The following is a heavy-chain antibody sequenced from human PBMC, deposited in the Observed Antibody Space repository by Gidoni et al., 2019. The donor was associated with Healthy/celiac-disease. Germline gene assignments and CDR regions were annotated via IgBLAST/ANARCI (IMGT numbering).Heavy chain of an antibody. CDR1: GGSFSGYY. CDR3: ARAVYCSSTGCYGGADAFDI. J-gene: IGHJ3*02. CDR2: INHSGST. D-gene: IGHD2-2*01. V-gene: IGHV4-34*01. Sequence: QVQLQQSGAGLLTSAEHLSHTCARYGGSFSGYYWCWIRQPPGKGLEWIGEINHSGSTNYNPSLKRRVTISVDTSKNQFSLKLSSVTAADTAVYYCARAVYCSSTGCYGGADAFDIWGQGTMVTVSS.